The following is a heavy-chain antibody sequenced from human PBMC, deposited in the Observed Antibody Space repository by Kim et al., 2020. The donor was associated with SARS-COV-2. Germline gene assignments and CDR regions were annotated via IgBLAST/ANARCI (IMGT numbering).Heavy chain of an antibody. J-gene: IGHJ6*02. D-gene: IGHD2-15*01. CDR2: INPSGGST. V-gene: IGHV1-46*01. CDR1: GYTFTSYY. CDR3: ARVGCSGGSCYRGYYYYGMDV. Sequence: ASVKVSCKASGYTFTSYYMHWVRQAPGQGLEWMGIINPSGGSTSYAQKFQGRVTMTRDTSTSTVYMELSSLRSEDTAVYYCARVGCSGGSCYRGYYYYGMDVWGQGTTVTVSS.